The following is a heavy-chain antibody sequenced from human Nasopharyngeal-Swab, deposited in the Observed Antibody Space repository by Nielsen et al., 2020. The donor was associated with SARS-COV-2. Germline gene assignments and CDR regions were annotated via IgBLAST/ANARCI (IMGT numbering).Heavy chain of an antibody. CDR1: VDSVSSISAA. CDR3: ARGAQRSDWV. V-gene: IGHV6-1*01. CDR2: TYYRSTWIN. D-gene: IGHD2-21*02. Sequence: SRTLSLTCAISVDSVSSISAACHWIRQSASRGLEWLGRTYYRSTWINDYAISVKRRIIINPDTSKNQFSLQLNSVTPEDTAVYYCARGAQRSDWVWSQGTLVTVSS. J-gene: IGHJ4*02.